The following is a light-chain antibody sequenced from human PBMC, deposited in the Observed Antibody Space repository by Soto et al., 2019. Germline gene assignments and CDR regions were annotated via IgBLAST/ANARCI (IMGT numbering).Light chain of an antibody. Sequence: DIHITQSPYTLSASVGDRVTITCRASQSISSWLAWYQQKPGKAPKLLIYDASSLESGVPSRFSGSGSGTEFTLTISSLQPDDFATYYCQQYNSYPWTFGQGTKVDIK. CDR3: QQYNSYPWT. V-gene: IGKV1-5*01. CDR2: DAS. CDR1: QSISSW. J-gene: IGKJ1*01.